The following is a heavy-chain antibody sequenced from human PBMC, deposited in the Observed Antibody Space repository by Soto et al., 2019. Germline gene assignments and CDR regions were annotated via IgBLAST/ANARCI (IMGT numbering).Heavy chain of an antibody. J-gene: IGHJ4*02. CDR2: ISWDDDK. D-gene: IGHD6-13*01. Sequence: QITLRESGPTLVKPTQTLTLTCTFSGFSLTTDGVTVGWIRQPPGKALEWLALISWDDDKRYSPSLKSSLTLTRDNSNNQVVRNLINMDPVDTATYYCSHRRAYGSSWADWGQGTLVTVSA. CDR3: SHRRAYGSSWAD. CDR1: GFSLTTDGVT. V-gene: IGHV2-5*02.